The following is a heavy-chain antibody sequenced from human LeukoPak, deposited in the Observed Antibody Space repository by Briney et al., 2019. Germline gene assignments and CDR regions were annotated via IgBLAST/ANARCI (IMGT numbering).Heavy chain of an antibody. D-gene: IGHD2-15*01. CDR2: INPNNGAT. V-gene: IGHV1-2*06. CDR1: GHTFTGYY. J-gene: IGHJ6*02. CDR3: ASPGGGYSYGTDV. Sequence: ASVKVSCKAFGHTFTGYYLHWVRQAPGQGLEWMGRINPNNGATNYAQKFQGRVTMTRDRSVSTVYMELSGLRFDDTAMYYCASPGGGYSYGTDVWGQGTTVTVSS.